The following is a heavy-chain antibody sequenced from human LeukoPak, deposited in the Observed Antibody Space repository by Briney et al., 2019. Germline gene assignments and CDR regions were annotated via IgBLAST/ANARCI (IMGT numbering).Heavy chain of an antibody. Sequence: GGSLRLSCAASGITVSSNYMSWVRQAPGKGLEWVAFIRYDGSNKYYADSVKGRFTISRDNSKNTLYLQMNSLRAEDTAVYYCAKERRWDSSSSDAFDIWGQGTMVTVSS. CDR2: IRYDGSNK. D-gene: IGHD6-13*01. CDR1: GITVSSNY. V-gene: IGHV3-30*02. CDR3: AKERRWDSSSSDAFDI. J-gene: IGHJ3*02.